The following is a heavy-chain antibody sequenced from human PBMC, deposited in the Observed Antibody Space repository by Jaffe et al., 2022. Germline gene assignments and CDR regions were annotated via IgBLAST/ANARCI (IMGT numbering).Heavy chain of an antibody. CDR2: IYYSGST. V-gene: IGHV4-59*01. J-gene: IGHJ3*02. D-gene: IGHD3-16*01. Sequence: QVQLQESGPGLVKPSETLSLTCTVSGGSISSYYWSWIRQPPGKGLEWIGYIYYSGSTNYNPSLKSRVTISVDTSKNQFSLKLSSVTAADTAVYYCARVVVEADHDYIWGSYPILGAFDIWGQGTMVTVSS. CDR3: ARVVVEADHDYIWGSYPILGAFDI. CDR1: GGSISSYY.